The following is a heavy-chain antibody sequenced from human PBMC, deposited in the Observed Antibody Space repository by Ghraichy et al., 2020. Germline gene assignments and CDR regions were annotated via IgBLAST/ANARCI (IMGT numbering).Heavy chain of an antibody. J-gene: IGHJ4*02. V-gene: IGHV4-39*01. CDR2: VHSRGNT. CDR3: ARLLIDYSKSSGSQDID. Sequence: SQTLSLTCAVSGDSITSYSYYWGWIRQPPGKGLEWIGSVHSRGNTYYSPSLHSRVTISMDTSKNQFSLKLTSVTAADTAIYYCARLLIDYSKSSGSQDIDWGQGTLVTVSS. CDR1: GDSITSYSYY. D-gene: IGHD3-22*01.